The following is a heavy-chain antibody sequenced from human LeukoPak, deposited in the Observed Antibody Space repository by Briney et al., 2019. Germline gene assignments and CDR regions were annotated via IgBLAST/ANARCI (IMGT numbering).Heavy chain of an antibody. CDR1: GFTVSSNY. V-gene: IGHV3-66*01. Sequence: GGSLRLSCAASGFTVSSNYMSWVRQAPGKGLEWVSVIYSCGSTYYADSVKGRFTISRDNSKNTLYLQMNSLRAEDTAVYYCARGLTMVGYMDVWGKGTTVTISS. D-gene: IGHD3-10*01. CDR3: ARGLTMVGYMDV. J-gene: IGHJ6*03. CDR2: IYSCGST.